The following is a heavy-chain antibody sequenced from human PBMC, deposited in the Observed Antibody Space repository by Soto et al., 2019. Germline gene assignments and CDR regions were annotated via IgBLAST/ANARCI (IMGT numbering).Heavy chain of an antibody. CDR2: IIPIFGTA. Sequence: ASVKVSCKASGGTFSSYAISWVRQAPGQGLEWMGGIIPIFGTANYAQKFQGRVTITADESTSTAYMELSSLRSEDTAVYYCARRLARAYGDYDLGYWGQGTLVTVSS. CDR1: GGTFSSYA. V-gene: IGHV1-69*13. J-gene: IGHJ4*02. CDR3: ARRLARAYGDYDLGY. D-gene: IGHD4-17*01.